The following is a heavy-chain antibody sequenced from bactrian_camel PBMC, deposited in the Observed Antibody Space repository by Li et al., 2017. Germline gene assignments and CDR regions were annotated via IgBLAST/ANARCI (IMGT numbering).Heavy chain of an antibody. CDR1: GLTYSNYC. CDR3: ATNWRLRCTENPSDFPY. V-gene: IGHV3S1*01. J-gene: IGHJ6*01. D-gene: IGHD1*01. CDR2: ILSGGGAP. Sequence: HVQLVESGGGAVQPGGSLTLSCTASGLTYSNYCMAWFRQAPGTEREGVAVREGVAAILSGGGAPWIADSVKGRFTISKDVAENILYLQMNSLKPEDTADYYCATNWRLRCTENPSDFPYWGQGTQVTVS.